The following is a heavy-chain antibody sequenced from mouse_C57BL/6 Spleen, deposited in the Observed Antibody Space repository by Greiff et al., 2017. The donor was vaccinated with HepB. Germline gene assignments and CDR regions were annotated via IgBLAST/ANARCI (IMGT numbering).Heavy chain of an antibody. CDR2: IRLKSDNYAT. Sequence: EVKVEESGGGLVQPGGSMKLSCVASGFTFSNYWMNWVRQSPEKGLEWVAQIRLKSDNYATHYAESVKGRFTISRDDSKSSVYLQMNNLRAEDTGIYYCTGGYSNYLYYYAMDYWGQGTSVTVSS. J-gene: IGHJ4*01. CDR1: GFTFSNYW. V-gene: IGHV6-3*01. CDR3: TGGYSNYLYYYAMDY. D-gene: IGHD2-5*01.